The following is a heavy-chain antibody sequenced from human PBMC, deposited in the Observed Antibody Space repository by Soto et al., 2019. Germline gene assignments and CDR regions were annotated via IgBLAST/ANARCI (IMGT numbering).Heavy chain of an antibody. V-gene: IGHV3-30-3*01. Sequence: SLRLSCAASGFTFSSYAMHWVRQAPGKGLEWVAVISYDGSNKYYADSVKGRFTISRDNSKNTLYLQMNSLRAEDTAVYYCARDYGGSFDYWGQGTLVTVSS. CDR2: ISYDGSNK. CDR3: ARDYGGSFDY. J-gene: IGHJ4*02. CDR1: GFTFSSYA. D-gene: IGHD4-17*01.